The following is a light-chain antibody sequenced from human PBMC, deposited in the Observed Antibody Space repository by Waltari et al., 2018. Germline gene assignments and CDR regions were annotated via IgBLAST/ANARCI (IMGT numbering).Light chain of an antibody. Sequence: DIVMTQSPLSLSVTPGEPASVSCRSSQSLLHSNGRSGLDWYLQKPGQSPQLLIYLGSYRASGVPDRFSGSGSGTDFTLKISRVEAEDVGVYYCMQSLQSPWTFGQGTKEEIK. CDR1: QSLLHSNGRSG. J-gene: IGKJ1*01. CDR3: MQSLQSPWT. V-gene: IGKV2-28*01. CDR2: LGS.